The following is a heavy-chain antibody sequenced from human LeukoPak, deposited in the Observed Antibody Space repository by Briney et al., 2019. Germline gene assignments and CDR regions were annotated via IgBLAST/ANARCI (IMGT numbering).Heavy chain of an antibody. CDR3: ASRTYYYGSGNRIFDY. D-gene: IGHD3-10*01. CDR1: GGSISSGDYY. CDR2: IYSSGST. V-gene: IGHV4-30-4*01. J-gene: IGHJ4*02. Sequence: PSQTQSLTCTVSGGSISSGDYYWRWIRQPPGKGLERIGHIYSSGSTYYNPSLKSRITISVDTSKNQFSLKLSSVTAADTAVYYCASRTYYYGSGNRIFDYWGQGTLVTVSS.